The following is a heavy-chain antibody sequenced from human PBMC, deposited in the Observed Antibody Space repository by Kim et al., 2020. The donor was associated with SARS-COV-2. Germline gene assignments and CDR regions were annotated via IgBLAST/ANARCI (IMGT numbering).Heavy chain of an antibody. Sequence: GGSLRLSCAASGFTFDDYAMHWVRQAPGKGLEWVSLISGDGGSTYYADSVKGRFTISRDNSKNSLYLQMNSLRTEDTALYYCAKDVVVVVPAAISNPRNYYYYGMDVWGQGTTVTVSS. CDR1: GFTFDDYA. J-gene: IGHJ6*02. D-gene: IGHD2-2*01. CDR2: ISGDGGST. CDR3: AKDVVVVVPAAISNPRNYYYYGMDV. V-gene: IGHV3-43*02.